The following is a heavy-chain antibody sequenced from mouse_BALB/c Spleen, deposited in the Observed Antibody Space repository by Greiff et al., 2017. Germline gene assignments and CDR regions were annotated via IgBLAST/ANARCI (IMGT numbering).Heavy chain of an antibody. V-gene: IGHV1S81*02. CDR1: GYTFTSYW. Sequence: QVQLQQPGAELVKPGASVKLSCKASGYTFTSYWMHWVKQRPGQGLEWIGEINPSNGRTNYNEKFKSKATLTVDKSSSTAYMQLSSLTSEDSAVYYCADDGYPAWFAYWGQGTLVTVSA. D-gene: IGHD2-3*01. CDR2: INPSNGRT. CDR3: ADDGYPAWFAY. J-gene: IGHJ3*01.